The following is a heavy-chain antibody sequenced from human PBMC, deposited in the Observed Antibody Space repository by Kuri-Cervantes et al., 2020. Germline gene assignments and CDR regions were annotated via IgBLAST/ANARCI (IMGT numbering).Heavy chain of an antibody. J-gene: IGHJ5*02. Sequence: ASVKVSCKASGYTFSRYAVHWVRQAPGQRFEWMGWINAGNGNRRYSQKLQGRVTITRDTSASTAYMELSSLRSEDTAVYYCAKGVPASMLSWFDPWGQGTLVTVSS. CDR2: INAGNGNR. CDR1: GYTFSRYA. CDR3: AKGVPASMLSWFDP. V-gene: IGHV1-3*01. D-gene: IGHD2-2*01.